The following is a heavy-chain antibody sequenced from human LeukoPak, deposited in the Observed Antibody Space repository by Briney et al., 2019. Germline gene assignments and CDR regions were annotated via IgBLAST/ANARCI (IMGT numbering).Heavy chain of an antibody. D-gene: IGHD6-13*01. J-gene: IGHJ4*02. CDR1: GASVSSGGYY. Sequence: SETLSLTCTVSGASVSSGGYYWSWIRQPPGTGLEWIGYIYHSGSTNYNPSLKSRVTISVDTSKNQFSLKLTSMTAADTAVYYCGRETIAATGTSVFFDYWGQGTLVTVSS. V-gene: IGHV4-61*08. CDR3: GRETIAATGTSVFFDY. CDR2: IYHSGST.